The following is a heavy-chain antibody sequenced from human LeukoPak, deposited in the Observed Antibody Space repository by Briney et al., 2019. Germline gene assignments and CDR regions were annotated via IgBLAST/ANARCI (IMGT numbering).Heavy chain of an antibody. J-gene: IGHJ4*02. Sequence: SGGSLRLSCAASGFTFSSYAMHWVRQAPGKGLEWVAVISYDGSNKYYADSVKGRFTISRDNSKNTLYLQMNSLRAEDTAVYYCAREGEIVVPAAMARHDYWGQGTLVTVSS. CDR3: AREGEIVVPAAMARHDY. CDR1: GFTFSSYA. D-gene: IGHD2-2*01. V-gene: IGHV3-30-3*01. CDR2: ISYDGSNK.